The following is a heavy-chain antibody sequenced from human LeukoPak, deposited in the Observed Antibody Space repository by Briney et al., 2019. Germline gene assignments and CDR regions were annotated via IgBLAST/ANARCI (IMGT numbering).Heavy chain of an antibody. D-gene: IGHD3-22*01. CDR1: GYSFTSYW. V-gene: IGHV5-51*04. Sequence: GESLKISCKGSGYSFTSYWIGWVRQMPGKGLEWMGIIYLGDSDTRYSPSFQGQVTISADKPISTAYLQWSSLKASDSAMYYCARSPERYYYDSSGYSHLDYWGQGTLVTVSS. CDR3: ARSPERYYYDSSGYSHLDY. CDR2: IYLGDSDT. J-gene: IGHJ4*02.